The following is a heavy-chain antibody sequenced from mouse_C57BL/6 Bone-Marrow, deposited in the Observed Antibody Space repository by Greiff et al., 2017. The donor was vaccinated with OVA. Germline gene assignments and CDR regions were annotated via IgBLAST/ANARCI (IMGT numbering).Heavy chain of an antibody. D-gene: IGHD1-1*01. CDR1: GFSFNTYA. V-gene: IGHV10-1*01. Sequence: EVQLVESGGGLVQPKGSLKLSCAASGFSFNTYAVNWVRQAPGKGLEWVARIRSKSNNYATYYADSVKDRFTISRDDSESMLYLQMNNLKTEDTAMYYCVRQDGSSYWYFDVWGTGTTVTVSS. CDR3: VRQDGSSYWYFDV. CDR2: IRSKSNNYAT. J-gene: IGHJ1*03.